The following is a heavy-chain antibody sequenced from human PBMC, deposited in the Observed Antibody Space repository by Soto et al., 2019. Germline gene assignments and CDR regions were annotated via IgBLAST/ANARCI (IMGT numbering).Heavy chain of an antibody. D-gene: IGHD3-10*01. J-gene: IGHJ6*03. CDR2: IKQDGSEK. Sequence: GGSLRLSCAASGFTFSSYWMSWVRQAPGKGLEWVANIKQDGSEKYYVDSVKGRFTISRDNAKNSLYLQMNSLRAEDTAVYYCARVRGKYYYYYMDVWGKGTTVTVSS. CDR3: ARVRGKYYYYYMDV. CDR1: GFTFSSYW. V-gene: IGHV3-7*01.